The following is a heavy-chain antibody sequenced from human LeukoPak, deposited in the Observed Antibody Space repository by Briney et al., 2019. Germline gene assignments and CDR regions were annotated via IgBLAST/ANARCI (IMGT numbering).Heavy chain of an antibody. CDR1: GGSINSYY. V-gene: IGHV4-59*08. CDR2: IDYSDNP. Sequence: SETLSLTCTVSGGSINSYYWSWIRLPPGKGLEWIGYIDYSDNPNYNPSLRSRVTISVDTSKNQFSLKLSSVTAADTAVYYCSGSSVGAFDIWGQGTMVTVSS. J-gene: IGHJ3*02. CDR3: SGSSVGAFDI. D-gene: IGHD6-6*01.